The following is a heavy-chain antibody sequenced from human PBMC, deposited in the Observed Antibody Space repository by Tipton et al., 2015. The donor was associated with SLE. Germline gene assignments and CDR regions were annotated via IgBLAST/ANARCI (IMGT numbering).Heavy chain of an antibody. Sequence: TLSLTCTVSGGSISSSSYYWGWIRQPPGKGLEWIGSIYHSGSTYYNPSLKSRVTISVDTSKNQFSLKLSSVTAADTAVYYCARPYLYSSSTDAFDIWGQGTMVTVSS. CDR3: ARPYLYSSSTDAFDI. CDR1: GGSISSSSYY. CDR2: IYHSGST. J-gene: IGHJ3*02. D-gene: IGHD6-13*01. V-gene: IGHV4-39*01.